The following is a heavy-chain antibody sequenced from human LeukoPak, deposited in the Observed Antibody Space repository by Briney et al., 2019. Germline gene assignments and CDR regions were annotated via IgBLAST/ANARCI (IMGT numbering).Heavy chain of an antibody. Sequence: GGFLRLSCAASGSTFSSYGMHWVRQAPGKGLEWVAFIRYDGSNKYYADSVKGRFTISRDNSKNTLYLQMNSLRAEDTAVYYCAKAVAGYLDYWGQGTLVTVSS. CDR2: IRYDGSNK. J-gene: IGHJ4*02. CDR3: AKAVAGYLDY. CDR1: GSTFSSYG. V-gene: IGHV3-30*02. D-gene: IGHD6-19*01.